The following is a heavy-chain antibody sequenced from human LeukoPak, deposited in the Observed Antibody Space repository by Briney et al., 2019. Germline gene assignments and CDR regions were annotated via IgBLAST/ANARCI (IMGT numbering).Heavy chain of an antibody. CDR3: ARGQVFGVLGYYYMDV. Sequence: SETLSLTCTVSGGSINSHYWSWIRQPPGKGLEWIGYIYYSGSTNYNPSLKSRVTISVDTSKNQFSLKLSSVTAADTAVYYCARGQVFGVLGYYYMDVWGKGTTVTVSS. V-gene: IGHV4-59*11. CDR1: GGSINSHY. J-gene: IGHJ6*03. D-gene: IGHD3-3*01. CDR2: IYYSGST.